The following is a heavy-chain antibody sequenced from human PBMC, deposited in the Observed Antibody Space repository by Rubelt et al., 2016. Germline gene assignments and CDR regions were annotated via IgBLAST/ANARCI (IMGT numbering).Heavy chain of an antibody. J-gene: IGHJ4*02. D-gene: IGHD6-13*01. V-gene: IGHV1-18*01. Sequence: QVQLVQSGAEVKKPGASVKVSCKASGYTFTSYGISWVRQAPGQGLEWMGWISAYNGNTNYARKLQGRGTRTTDTSTSTAYMGRRSLRSDDTAVDYCAYSSSWYLAVDYWGQGTLVTVAS. CDR2: ISAYNGNT. CDR3: AYSSSWYLAVDY. CDR1: GYTFTSYG.